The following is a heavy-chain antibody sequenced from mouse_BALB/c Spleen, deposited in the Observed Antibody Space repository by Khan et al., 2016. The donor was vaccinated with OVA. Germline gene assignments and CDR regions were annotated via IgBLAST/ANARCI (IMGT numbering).Heavy chain of an antibody. Sequence: VQLQESGPSLVKPSQTLSLSCSVTGVSITSGFWNWIRKFPGNKFEYLGYITYSGNIYYNPSLKSRISITRDTSKSQYYLQLNSVTTEDTATYYCARSYGRWAMDYWGQGTSVTVSS. CDR2: ITYSGNI. V-gene: IGHV3-8*02. CDR3: ARSYGRWAMDY. D-gene: IGHD1-1*01. J-gene: IGHJ4*01. CDR1: GVSITSGF.